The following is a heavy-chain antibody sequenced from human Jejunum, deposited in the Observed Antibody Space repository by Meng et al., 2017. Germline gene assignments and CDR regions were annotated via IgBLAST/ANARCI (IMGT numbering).Heavy chain of an antibody. V-gene: IGHV4-61*08. CDR3: AHSSSSSSFGFDY. CDR2: IYYSGGT. Sequence: QVQVQESGPGLVRPSETLSLTCTVSGGSVSSAAYYWNWIRQPPGKGLEWIGYIYYSGGTTYSPSLNSRVTISIDTAKNQVSLKVSSVTAADTAVYYCAHSSSSSSFGFDYWGQGTLVTVPS. J-gene: IGHJ4*02. D-gene: IGHD6-6*01. CDR1: GGSVSSAAYY.